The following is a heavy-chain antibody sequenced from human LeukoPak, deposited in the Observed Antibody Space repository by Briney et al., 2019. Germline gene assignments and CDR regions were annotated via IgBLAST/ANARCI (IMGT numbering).Heavy chain of an antibody. V-gene: IGHV4-59*11. CDR1: GGSISSHY. J-gene: IGHJ3*02. CDR3: ATSATGAFDI. Sequence: SETLSLTCTVSGGSISSHYWSWIRQPPGKGLEWIGYIYYSGSTNYNSSLRSRVTISVDTSKNQFSLKLSSVTAADTAVYYCATSATGAFDIWGQGTMVTVSS. CDR2: IYYSGST. D-gene: IGHD1-14*01.